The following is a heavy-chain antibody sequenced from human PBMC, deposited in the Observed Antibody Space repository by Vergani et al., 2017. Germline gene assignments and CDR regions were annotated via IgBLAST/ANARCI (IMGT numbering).Heavy chain of an antibody. D-gene: IGHD6-13*01. CDR3: ARGYSSSWYNY. V-gene: IGHV4-34*11. CDR1: GGSFSGYY. J-gene: IGHJ4*02. CDR2: IYYSGST. Sequence: QVQLQQWGAGLLKPSETLSLTCAVYGGSFSGYYWSWILQPPGKGLEWIGYIYYSGSTNYNPSLKSRVTISVDTSKNQFSLKLSSVTAADTAVYYCARGYSSSWYNYWGQGTLVTVSS.